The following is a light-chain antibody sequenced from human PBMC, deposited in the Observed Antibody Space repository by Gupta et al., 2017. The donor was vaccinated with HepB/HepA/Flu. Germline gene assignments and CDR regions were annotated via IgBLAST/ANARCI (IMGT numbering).Light chain of an antibody. CDR3: QQSYSTPGT. CDR1: QSINSY. V-gene: IGKV1-39*01. Sequence: IQMTQSPSSLSASVGDRVTITCRASQSINSYLNWYQQKPGKAPKLLIYTASSWQSVVPSRFSGSGSGTDFTLTISSLQPEDFATYYCQQSYSTPGTFGQGTKVEIK. CDR2: TAS. J-gene: IGKJ1*01.